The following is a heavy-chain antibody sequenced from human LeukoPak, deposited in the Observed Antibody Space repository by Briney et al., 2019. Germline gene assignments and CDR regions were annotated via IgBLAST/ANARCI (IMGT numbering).Heavy chain of an antibody. J-gene: IGHJ5*02. Sequence: SETLSLTCTVSGGSISSYYWSWTRQPAGKGLEWIGRIYTSGSTNYNPSLKSRVTISVDTSKNQFSLKLSSVTAADTAVYYCARGSIVGATDWINWFGPWGQGTLVTVSS. CDR2: IYTSGST. CDR1: GGSISSYY. V-gene: IGHV4-4*07. CDR3: ARGSIVGATDWINWFGP. D-gene: IGHD1-26*01.